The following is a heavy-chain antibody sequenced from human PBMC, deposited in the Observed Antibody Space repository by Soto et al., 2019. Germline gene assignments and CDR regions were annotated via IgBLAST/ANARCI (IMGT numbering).Heavy chain of an antibody. Sequence: QITLKESGPTLVKPTQTLTLTCTFSGFSLSTSGVGVGWIRQPPGKALEWLALIYWDDDKRYSPSLKSRLTITKDTSKNQVLLTMTNMDPVDTSTYYCARLTVTTWFDPWGQGTLVTVSS. J-gene: IGHJ5*02. CDR3: ARLTVTTWFDP. D-gene: IGHD4-17*01. CDR1: GFSLSTSGVG. V-gene: IGHV2-5*02. CDR2: IYWDDDK.